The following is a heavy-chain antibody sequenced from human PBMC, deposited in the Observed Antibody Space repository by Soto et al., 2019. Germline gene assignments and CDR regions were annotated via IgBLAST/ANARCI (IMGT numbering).Heavy chain of an antibody. Sequence: SLRLSGASSGFTFSSDAMHCVRQAPGKGLEWVAIISYDGNNKYYVDSVKGRFTISRDNSKNTLYLQMNSLRAEDAAVYYCARIDTIRFLEWLSPFDYWGQGTLVTVYS. CDR3: ARIDTIRFLEWLSPFDY. D-gene: IGHD3-3*01. CDR1: GFTFSSDA. CDR2: ISYDGNNK. J-gene: IGHJ4*02. V-gene: IGHV3-30-3*01.